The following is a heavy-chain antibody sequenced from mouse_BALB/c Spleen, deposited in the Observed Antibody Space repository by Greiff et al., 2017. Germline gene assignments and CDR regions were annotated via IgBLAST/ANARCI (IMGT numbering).Heavy chain of an antibody. CDR3: AKIYYDYDPAWFAY. V-gene: IGHV3-6*02. J-gene: IGHJ3*01. Sequence: EVKLMESGPGLVKPSQSLSLTCSVTGYSITSGYYWNWIRQFPGNKLEWMGYISYDGSNNYNPSLKNRISITRDTSKNQFFLKLNSVTTEDTATYYCAKIYYDYDPAWFAYWGQGTLVTVSA. D-gene: IGHD2-4*01. CDR1: GYSITSGYY. CDR2: ISYDGSN.